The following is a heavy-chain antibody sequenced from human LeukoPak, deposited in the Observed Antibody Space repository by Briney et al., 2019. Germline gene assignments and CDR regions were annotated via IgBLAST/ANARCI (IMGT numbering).Heavy chain of an antibody. V-gene: IGHV4-34*01. CDR1: GGSFSGHY. CDR3: ARPRYGSGSLDS. Sequence: PSETLSLTCAVYGGSFSGHYGTWIRQPPGKGLEWIGEVNHSGSTTYNPSLNNRVTISVDTSKNQFSLKLTSVTAADTAVYYCARPRYGSGSLDSWGQGTLVTVSS. D-gene: IGHD3-10*01. J-gene: IGHJ4*02. CDR2: VNHSGST.